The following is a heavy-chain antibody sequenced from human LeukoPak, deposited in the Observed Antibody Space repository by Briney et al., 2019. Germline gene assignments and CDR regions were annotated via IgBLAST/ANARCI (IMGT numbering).Heavy chain of an antibody. CDR2: ISSSSSYI. D-gene: IGHD5-12*01. V-gene: IGHV3-21*01. CDR3: ASLERPLPWLGMDV. CDR1: GFTFSSYS. Sequence: GGSLRLSCAASGFTFSSYSMIWVRQAPGKGLEWVSSISSSSSYIYYADSVKGRFTISRDNAKNSLYLQMNSLRAEDTAVYYCASLERPLPWLGMDVWGQGTTVTVSS. J-gene: IGHJ6*02.